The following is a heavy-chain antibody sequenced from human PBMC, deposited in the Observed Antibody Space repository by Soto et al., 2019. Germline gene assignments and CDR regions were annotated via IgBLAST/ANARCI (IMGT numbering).Heavy chain of an antibody. D-gene: IGHD3-9*01. CDR3: ARGDYDILTGDFKSFYGMDV. J-gene: IGHJ6*02. V-gene: IGHV5-51*01. CDR2: IYPGDSDT. Sequence: GESLKISCKGSGYSFTSYWISWVRQMPGKGLEWMGIIYPGDSDTRYSPSFQGQVTISADKSIRTAYLQWSSLKASDTAIYYCARGDYDILTGDFKSFYGMDVWGQGTTVTVSS. CDR1: GYSFTSYW.